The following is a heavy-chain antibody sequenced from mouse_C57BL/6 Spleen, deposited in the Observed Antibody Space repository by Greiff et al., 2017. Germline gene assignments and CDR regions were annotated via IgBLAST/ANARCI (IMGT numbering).Heavy chain of an antibody. Sequence: VQLQQPGAELVKPGASVKLSCKASGYTFTSYWMHWVKQRPGQGLEWIGMIHPNSGSTNYNEKFKSKATLTVDKSSSTAYMQLSSLTSEDSAVYYCARRGNWDGGYFDYWGQGTTLTVSS. CDR1: GYTFTSYW. CDR3: ARRGNWDGGYFDY. CDR2: IHPNSGST. V-gene: IGHV1-64*01. J-gene: IGHJ2*01. D-gene: IGHD4-1*01.